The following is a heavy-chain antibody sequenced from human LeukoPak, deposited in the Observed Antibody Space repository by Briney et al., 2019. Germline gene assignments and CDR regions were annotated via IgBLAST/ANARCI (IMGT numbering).Heavy chain of an antibody. V-gene: IGHV3-33*06. CDR3: AKDKDFDILTAYYY. D-gene: IGHD3-9*01. CDR2: ILNDGSQE. J-gene: IGHJ4*02. Sequence: GGSLRLSCAASGFTFSSYGMHWVRQAPGKGLEWVAVILNDGSQEKYADSVKGRFTISRDNSKNTLYLQMNSLRADDTAVYYCAKDKDFDILTAYYYWGQGTLVTVSS. CDR1: GFTFSSYG.